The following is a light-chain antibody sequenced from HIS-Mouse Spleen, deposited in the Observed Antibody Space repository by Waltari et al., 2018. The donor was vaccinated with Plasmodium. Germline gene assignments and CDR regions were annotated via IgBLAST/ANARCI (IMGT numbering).Light chain of an antibody. V-gene: IGLV3-10*01. Sequence: SYELTQPPSVSVSPGQTARITCSGDALPKNYDYWYQQKSGQAPVLGIDEDSKRPSGIPERFSGSSSGTMATLTISGAQVEDEADYYCYSTDSSGNHRVFGGGTKLTVL. J-gene: IGLJ3*02. CDR3: YSTDSSGNHRV. CDR2: EDS. CDR1: ALPKNY.